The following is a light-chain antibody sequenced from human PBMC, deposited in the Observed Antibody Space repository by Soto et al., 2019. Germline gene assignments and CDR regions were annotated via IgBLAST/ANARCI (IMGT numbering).Light chain of an antibody. Sequence: QSVLTQPPSASGTPVQRVTISCSGSSSNIGSNTVNWYQQLPGTAPKLLIYSNNQRPSGVPDRFSGSKSGTSASLAISGLQSEDEADYYCEAWDDSLNGYVFGTGTKVTVL. CDR1: SSNIGSNT. V-gene: IGLV1-44*01. J-gene: IGLJ1*01. CDR3: EAWDDSLNGYV. CDR2: SNN.